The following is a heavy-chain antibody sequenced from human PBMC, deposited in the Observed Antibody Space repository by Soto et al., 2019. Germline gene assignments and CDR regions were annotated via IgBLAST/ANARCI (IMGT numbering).Heavy chain of an antibody. D-gene: IGHD1-26*01. V-gene: IGHV4-61*01. CDR3: AREDMSGTYYFDY. CDR2: MYYSGIT. Sequence: SETLSLTCSVSGAPVSSETHFWTWIRQPPGKGLEWIGYMYYSGITNSNPALKSRVTLSVDRSRNQFSLSLNSVTAADTAVYYCAREDMSGTYYFDYWGPGTQVTVSS. CDR1: GAPVSSETHF. J-gene: IGHJ4*02.